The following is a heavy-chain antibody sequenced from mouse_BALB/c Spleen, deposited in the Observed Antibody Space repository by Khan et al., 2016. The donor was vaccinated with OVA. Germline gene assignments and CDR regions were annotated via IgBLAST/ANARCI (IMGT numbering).Heavy chain of an antibody. V-gene: IGHV5-6*01. D-gene: IGHD2-3*01. CDR1: GFTFSSYG. Sequence: EVELVESGGDLVKPGGSLKLSCAASGFTFSSYGMSWVRQTPDKRLEWVAAISSGGSYTYYPDSLKGRFTISRDNAKNTLYLQMSSLKSEDTAMYYWARQPGYYEGSAMDNWGKGTSVTVSS. CDR3: ARQPGYYEGSAMDN. CDR2: ISSGGSYT. J-gene: IGHJ4*01.